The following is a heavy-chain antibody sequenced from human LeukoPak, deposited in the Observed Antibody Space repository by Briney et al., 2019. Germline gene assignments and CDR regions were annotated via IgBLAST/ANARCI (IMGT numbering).Heavy chain of an antibody. CDR1: GGTFSSYA. V-gene: IGHV1-8*03. J-gene: IGHJ4*02. Sequence: GASVKVSCKASGGTFSSYAISWVRQAPGQGLEWMGWMNPNSGNTGYAQKFQGRVTITRNTSISTAYMELSSLRSEDTAVYYCARARSSGRIDYWGQGTLVTVSS. CDR2: MNPNSGNT. CDR3: ARARSSGRIDY. D-gene: IGHD6-6*01.